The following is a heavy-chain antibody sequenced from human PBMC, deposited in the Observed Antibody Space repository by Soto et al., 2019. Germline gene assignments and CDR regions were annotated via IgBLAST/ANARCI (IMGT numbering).Heavy chain of an antibody. J-gene: IGHJ5*02. D-gene: IGHD6-13*01. CDR2: ISSNSAYI. Sequence: GGSLRLSCAASGFTFRSFTMNWVRQSPGKGLEWVSTISSNSAYIYYTDALRGRFTISRDNAKDSLHLQMNSLRAEDTAVYYCTRDASRDSSARGWFDPWGPGTLVTVSS. CDR3: TRDASRDSSARGWFDP. CDR1: GFTFRSFT. V-gene: IGHV3-21*01.